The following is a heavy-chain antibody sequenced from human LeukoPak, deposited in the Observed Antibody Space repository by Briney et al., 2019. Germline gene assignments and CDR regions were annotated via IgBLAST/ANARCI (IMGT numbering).Heavy chain of an antibody. CDR1: GYTFTGYY. D-gene: IGHD3-22*01. CDR3: ARVGSGDSSGYYYSPFDY. CDR2: INPNSGGT. V-gene: IGHV1-2*02. Sequence: ASVKVSCKASGYTFTGYYMHWVRQAPGQGLEWMGWINPNSGGTNYAQKFQGRVTMTRDTSIGTAYMELSRLRSDDTAVYYCARVGSGDSSGYYYSPFDYWGQGTLVTVSS. J-gene: IGHJ4*02.